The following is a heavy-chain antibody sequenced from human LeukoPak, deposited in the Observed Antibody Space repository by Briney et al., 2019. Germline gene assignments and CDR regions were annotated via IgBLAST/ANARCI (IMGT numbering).Heavy chain of an antibody. CDR3: ARGDWN. D-gene: IGHD3/OR15-3a*01. CDR1: GFAFSSYV. J-gene: IGHJ4*02. Sequence: GGSLRLSCAASGFAFSSYVMYWVRQAPGKGLECLSYISGDSNAIYYAGSVKGRFTVSRDNAENSLYLQMNSLRGEDTAIYYCARGDWNWGRGTLVTVSS. CDR2: ISGDSNAI. V-gene: IGHV3-48*01.